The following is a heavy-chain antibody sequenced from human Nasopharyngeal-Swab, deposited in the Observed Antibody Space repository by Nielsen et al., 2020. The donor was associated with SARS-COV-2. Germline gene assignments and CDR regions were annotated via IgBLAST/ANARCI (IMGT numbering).Heavy chain of an antibody. CDR2: IWYDGSNK. Sequence: WIRQPPGKGLEWVAVIWYDGSNKYYADSVKGRFTISRDNSKNTLYLQMNSLRAEDTAVYYCARDPPSSIVGATSSGDYWGQGTLVPVSS. J-gene: IGHJ4*02. D-gene: IGHD1-26*01. CDR3: ARDPPSSIVGATSSGDY. V-gene: IGHV3-33*01.